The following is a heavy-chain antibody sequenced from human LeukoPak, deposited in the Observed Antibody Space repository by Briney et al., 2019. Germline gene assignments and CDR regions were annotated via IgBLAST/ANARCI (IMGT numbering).Heavy chain of an antibody. D-gene: IGHD2-2*02. Sequence: GGSLRLSCASSGFSFSGYAMIWVRQAPGKGLELVSTISGSGASTFYADSVRGRFITSKDIPRNTVYLQMNSLRAEDTAVYYCAKGSRGYTNYYFDYWGQGTLVTVSS. CDR3: AKGSRGYTNYYFDY. V-gene: IGHV3-23*01. CDR1: GFSFSGYA. CDR2: ISGSGAST. J-gene: IGHJ4*02.